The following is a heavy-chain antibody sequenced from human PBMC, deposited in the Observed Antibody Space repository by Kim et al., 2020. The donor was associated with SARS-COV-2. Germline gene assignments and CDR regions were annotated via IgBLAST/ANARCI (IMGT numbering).Heavy chain of an antibody. V-gene: IGHV3-11*06. CDR1: GFTFSDYY. CDR3: ARDKDIVATIDAFDI. Sequence: GGSLRLSCAASGFTFSDYYMSWIRQAPGKGLEWVSYISSSSSYTNYADSVKGRFTISRDNAKNSLYLQMNSLRAEDTAVYYCARDKDIVATIDAFDIWGQGTMVTVSS. D-gene: IGHD5-12*01. J-gene: IGHJ3*02. CDR2: ISSSSSYT.